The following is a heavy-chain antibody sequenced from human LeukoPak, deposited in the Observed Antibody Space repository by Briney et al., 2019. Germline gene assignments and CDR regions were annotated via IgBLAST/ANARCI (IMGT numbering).Heavy chain of an antibody. Sequence: QTGGSLRLSCVASGFTFSDYIMCWVRQAPGKGLEWVSGISGDGDHTYYADSVKGRFTISRDNAKNSLYLQMNSLRAEDTALYYCAKDIWATVTQVDYWGQGTLVTVSS. CDR3: AKDIWATVTQVDY. CDR2: ISGDGDHT. CDR1: GFTFSDYI. D-gene: IGHD4-4*01. J-gene: IGHJ4*02. V-gene: IGHV3-43*02.